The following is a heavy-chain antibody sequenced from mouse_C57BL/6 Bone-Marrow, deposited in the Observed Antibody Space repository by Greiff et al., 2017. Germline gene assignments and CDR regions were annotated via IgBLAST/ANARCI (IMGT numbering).Heavy chain of an antibody. Sequence: QVQLQQSGAELVRPGTSVKLSCKASGYTFTSYWMHWVKQRPGQGLEWIGVIDPSDSYTNYNQKFKGKATLTVDKSSSTAYMRLSSLTSEDSAVYYCARWGLPYYYAMDYWGQGTSVTVSS. V-gene: IGHV1-59*01. CDR2: IDPSDSYT. CDR1: GYTFTSYW. J-gene: IGHJ4*01. CDR3: ARWGLPYYYAMDY.